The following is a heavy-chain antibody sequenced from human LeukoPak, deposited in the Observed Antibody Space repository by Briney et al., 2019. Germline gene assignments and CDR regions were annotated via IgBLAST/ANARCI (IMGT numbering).Heavy chain of an antibody. CDR2: IYYSGST. CDR3: ARLPSDFWSGYYSQAVYGMDV. J-gene: IGHJ6*02. Sequence: SQTLSLTCTVSGGSISSGGYYWSWIRQHPGTGLEWIGYIYYSGSTYYNPSLKSRVTISVDTSKNQFSLKLSSVTAADTAVYYCARLPSDFWSGYYSQAVYGMDVWGQGTTVTVSS. D-gene: IGHD3-3*01. CDR1: GGSISSGGYY. V-gene: IGHV4-31*03.